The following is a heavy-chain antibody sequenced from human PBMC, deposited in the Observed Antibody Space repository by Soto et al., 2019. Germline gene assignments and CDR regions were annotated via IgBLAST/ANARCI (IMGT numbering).Heavy chain of an antibody. CDR1: GYTFTSYG. CDR2: VSAYNGNA. V-gene: IGHV1-18*04. CDR3: ARSTVVPAALWYWNYGMDV. Sequence: ASVKASCKASGYTFTSYGISWVRQAPGQGLEWMGWVSAYNGNANYAQKLQGRVTMTTDTSTSTAYMELRSLRSDDTAVYYCARSTVVPAALWYWNYGMDVWGQGTPVTVS. D-gene: IGHD2-2*01. J-gene: IGHJ6*02.